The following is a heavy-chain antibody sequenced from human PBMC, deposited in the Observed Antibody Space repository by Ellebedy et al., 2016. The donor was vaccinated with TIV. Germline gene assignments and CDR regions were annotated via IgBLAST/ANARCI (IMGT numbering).Heavy chain of an antibody. V-gene: IGHV3-49*03. Sequence: GESLKISCAASGFTFRRYAVSSFRQTPGKGLEWVGFIRSKAYGGTTEYAESVEGRFTISRDDSKSIAYLQMNSLNTEDTAVYYCARSDYYDSGTYYPDYWGQGTLVTVSS. CDR3: ARSDYYDSGTYYPDY. CDR1: GFTFRRYA. CDR2: IRSKAYGGTT. D-gene: IGHD3-10*01. J-gene: IGHJ4*02.